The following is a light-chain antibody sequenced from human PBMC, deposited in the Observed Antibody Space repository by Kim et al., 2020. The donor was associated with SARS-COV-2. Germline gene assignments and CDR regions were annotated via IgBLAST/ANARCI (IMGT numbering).Light chain of an antibody. J-gene: IGLJ1*01. CDR2: YDS. CDR3: QVRDSNSDHLAV. Sequence: PGKTARSTWGGDNLRGKRVQWYQHRPGQAPVMVIYYDSDRPSGIPERFSGSKSGNTATLTISRVEAGDEADYYCQVRDSNSDHLAVFGTGTKVTVL. V-gene: IGLV3-21*04. CDR1: NLRGKR.